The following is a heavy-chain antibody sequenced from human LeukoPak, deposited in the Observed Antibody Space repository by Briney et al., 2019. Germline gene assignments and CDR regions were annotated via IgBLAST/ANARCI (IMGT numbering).Heavy chain of an antibody. J-gene: IGHJ4*02. Sequence: PGGSLRLSCAASGFTFSSYAMSWVRQAPGKGLEWVSVIYSGGSTYYADSVKGRFTISRDNSKNTLYLQMNSLRAEDTAVYYCARSYYDSSGYYYWGYWGQGTLVTVSS. D-gene: IGHD3-22*01. CDR2: IYSGGST. V-gene: IGHV3-66*01. CDR3: ARSYYDSSGYYYWGY. CDR1: GFTFSSYA.